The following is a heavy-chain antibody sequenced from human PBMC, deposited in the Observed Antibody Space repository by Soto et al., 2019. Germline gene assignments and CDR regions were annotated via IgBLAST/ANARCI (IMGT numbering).Heavy chain of an antibody. CDR1: GGTCRSYA. J-gene: IGHJ6*04. CDR2: IITIFGTA. V-gene: IGHV1-69*12. Sequence: QVQLVQSGAEVKKPGSSVKVSCKASGGTCRSYAISWVRQAPGQGLEWMGGIITIFGTANYAQKFQGRVTITADESTSTAYMELSSLRSEDTAVYYCARHVPAAGYYDGMDVWGKGTTVTVSS. D-gene: IGHD2-2*01. CDR3: ARHVPAAGYYDGMDV.